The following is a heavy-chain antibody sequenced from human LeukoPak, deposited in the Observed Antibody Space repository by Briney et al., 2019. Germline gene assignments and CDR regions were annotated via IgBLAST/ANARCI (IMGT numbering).Heavy chain of an antibody. Sequence: ASVKVSCKTSGYTFSTYDINWVRQAAGQGLEWMGCMNPNSGNTGFAQKFQGRATITRDTSITTAYLELSSLRSEDTAVYYCARAIRYQLLSDYWGQGTLVIVSS. CDR3: ARAIRYQLLSDY. D-gene: IGHD2-2*01. CDR2: MNPNSGNT. V-gene: IGHV1-8*03. CDR1: GYTFSTYD. J-gene: IGHJ4*02.